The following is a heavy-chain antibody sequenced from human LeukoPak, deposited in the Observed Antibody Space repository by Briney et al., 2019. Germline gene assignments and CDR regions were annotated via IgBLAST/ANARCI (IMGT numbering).Heavy chain of an antibody. Sequence: ASVKVSCKASGYTFTSYAMNWVRQAPGQGLEWMGWINTNTGNPTYAQGFTGRFVFSLDTSVSTASPQISSLEAEDTAVYYCARGSRKFNYYYYMDVWGKGTTVTVSS. V-gene: IGHV7-4-1*02. CDR3: ARGSRKFNYYYYMDV. CDR1: GYTFTSYA. CDR2: INTNTGNP. J-gene: IGHJ6*03.